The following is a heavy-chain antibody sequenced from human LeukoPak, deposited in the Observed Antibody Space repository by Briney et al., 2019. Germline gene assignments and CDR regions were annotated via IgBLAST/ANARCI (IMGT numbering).Heavy chain of an antibody. CDR2: MNPNSGNT. CDR3: ARGRRKIAAAGNNWFDP. CDR1: GYTFTSYD. D-gene: IGHD6-13*01. Sequence: GASVKVSCKASGYTFTSYDINWVRQATAQGLEWMGWMNPNSGNTGYAQKFQGRVTMTRNTSISTAYMELSSLRSEDTAVYYCARGRRKIAAAGNNWFDPWGQGTLVTVSS. V-gene: IGHV1-8*01. J-gene: IGHJ5*02.